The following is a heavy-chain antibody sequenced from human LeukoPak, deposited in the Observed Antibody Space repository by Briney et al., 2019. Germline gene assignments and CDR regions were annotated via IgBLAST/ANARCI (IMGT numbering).Heavy chain of an antibody. J-gene: IGHJ4*02. CDR3: ASAGVDSSGYYYAKFDY. D-gene: IGHD3-22*01. Sequence: SETLSLTCAVYGGSFSGYYWSWIRQPPGKGLEWIEEINHSGSTNYNPSLKSRVTISVDASKNQFSLKLSSVTAADTAVYYCASAGVDSSGYYYAKFDYWGQGTLVTVSS. V-gene: IGHV4-34*01. CDR2: INHSGST. CDR1: GGSFSGYY.